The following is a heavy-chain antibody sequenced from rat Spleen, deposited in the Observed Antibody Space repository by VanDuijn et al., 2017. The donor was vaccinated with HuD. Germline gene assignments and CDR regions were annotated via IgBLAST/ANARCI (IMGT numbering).Heavy chain of an antibody. CDR2: INSEGST. CDR3: ARERGGVDY. Sequence: EVQLQESGPGLVKPSQSLSLTCSVTGYSITSSYRWNWIRKFPGNKLEWMGYINSEGSTNYNPSLKSRISITRDTSKNQFFLQVNSVTTEETATYYCARERGGVDYWGQGVMVTVSS. D-gene: IGHD4-1*01. V-gene: IGHV3-3*01. CDR1: GYSITSSYR. J-gene: IGHJ2*01.